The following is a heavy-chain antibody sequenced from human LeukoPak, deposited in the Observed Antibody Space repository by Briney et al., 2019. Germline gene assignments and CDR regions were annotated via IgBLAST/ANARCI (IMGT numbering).Heavy chain of an antibody. CDR3: ARGAQWLANENWFDP. CDR1: GYTFTGYY. D-gene: IGHD6-19*01. V-gene: IGHV1-2*02. Sequence: ASVKVSCKASGYTFTGYYMHWVRQAPGQGLEWMGWINPNSGGTNYAQKFQGRVTMTRDTSISTAYMELSRLRSDDTAVYYCARGAQWLANENWFDPRGQGTLVTVSS. J-gene: IGHJ5*02. CDR2: INPNSGGT.